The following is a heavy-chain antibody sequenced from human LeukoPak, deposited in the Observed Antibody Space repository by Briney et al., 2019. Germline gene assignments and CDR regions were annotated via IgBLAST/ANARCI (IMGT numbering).Heavy chain of an antibody. CDR3: ARERTYYDILTGYDDY. CDR2: IYYSGST. D-gene: IGHD3-9*01. J-gene: IGHJ4*02. CDR1: GGSISSSSYY. Sequence: SETPSLTCTVSGGSISSSSYYWGWIRQPPGKGLEWIGSIYYSGSTYYNPSLKSRVTISVDTSKNQFSLKLSSVTAADTAVYYCARERTYYDILTGYDDYWGQGTLVTVSS. V-gene: IGHV4-39*07.